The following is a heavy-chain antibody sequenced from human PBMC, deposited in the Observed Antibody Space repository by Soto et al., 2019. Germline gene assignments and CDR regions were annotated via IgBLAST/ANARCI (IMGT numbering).Heavy chain of an antibody. CDR1: GGTVISYA. V-gene: IGHV1-69*13. CDR2: IIPIFGTA. D-gene: IGHD6-19*01. Sequence: ASVKVSCKASGGTVISYAISWVRQAPGQGLEWMGGIIPIFGTANYAQKFQGRVTITADESTSTAYMELSSLRSEDTAVYYCARVEEAVAGIVYWGQGTLVTVSS. J-gene: IGHJ4*02. CDR3: ARVEEAVAGIVY.